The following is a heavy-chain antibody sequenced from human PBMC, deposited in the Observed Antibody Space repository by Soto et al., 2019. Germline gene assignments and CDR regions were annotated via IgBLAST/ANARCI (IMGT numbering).Heavy chain of an antibody. V-gene: IGHV4-61*01. CDR1: GGSVSSGSYY. CDR2: IYYSGST. CDR3: ARQNTAMTPPGF. J-gene: IGHJ4*02. Sequence: SETLSLTCTVSGGSVSSGSYYWSWIRQPPGKGLEWIGYIYYSGSTNYNPSLKSRDTISVDTSKNQFSLKLSSVTAADTAVYYCARQNTAMTPPGFWGQGTLVTVSS. D-gene: IGHD5-18*01.